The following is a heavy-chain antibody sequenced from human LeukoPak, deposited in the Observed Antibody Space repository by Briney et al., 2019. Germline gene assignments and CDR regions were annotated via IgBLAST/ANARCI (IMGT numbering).Heavy chain of an antibody. J-gene: IGHJ6*03. CDR1: GGSISSYY. Sequence: SETLSLTCTVSGGSISSYYWSWIRQPPGKGLEWIGYIYYSGSTNYNPSLKSRVTISVDTSKNQFSLKLSSVTAADTAVYYCARDGSYSQYYYYYMDVWRKGTTVTVSS. CDR2: IYYSGST. V-gene: IGHV4-59*01. CDR3: ARDGSYSQYYYYYMDV. D-gene: IGHD5-18*01.